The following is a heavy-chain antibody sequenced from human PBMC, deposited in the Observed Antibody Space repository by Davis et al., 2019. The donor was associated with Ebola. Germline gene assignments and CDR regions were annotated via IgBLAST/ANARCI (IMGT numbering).Heavy chain of an antibody. J-gene: IGHJ4*02. D-gene: IGHD6-13*01. CDR2: ISAYNGNT. V-gene: IGHV1-18*01. CDR1: GGTFSSYA. Sequence: ASVKVSCKASGGTFSSYAISWVRQAPGQGLEWMGWISAYNGNTNYAQKLQGRVTMTTDTSTSTAYMELRSLRSDDTAVYYCARELGQTAGTPFAYWGQGTLVTVSS. CDR3: ARELGQTAGTPFAY.